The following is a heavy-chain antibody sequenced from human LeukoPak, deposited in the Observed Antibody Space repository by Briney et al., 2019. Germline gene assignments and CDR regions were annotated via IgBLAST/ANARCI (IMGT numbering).Heavy chain of an antibody. CDR3: ARGLVVTSAFDY. CDR1: GGTFSSYT. Sequence: SVKVSCKASGGTFSSYTISWVRQAPGQGLEWMGRIIPILGIANYAQKFQGRVTITADKSTSTAYMELSSLRSEDAAVYYCARGLVVTSAFDYWAREPWSPSPQ. J-gene: IGHJ4*02. CDR2: IIPILGIA. D-gene: IGHD4-23*01. V-gene: IGHV1-69*02.